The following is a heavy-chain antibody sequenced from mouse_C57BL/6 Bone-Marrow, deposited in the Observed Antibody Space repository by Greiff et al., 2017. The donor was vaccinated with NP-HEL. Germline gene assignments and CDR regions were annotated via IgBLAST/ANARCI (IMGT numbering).Heavy chain of an antibody. V-gene: IGHV1-74*01. CDR1: GYTFTSYW. J-gene: IGHJ4*01. Sequence: VQLQQPGAELVKPGASVKVSCKASGYTFTSYWMHWVKQRPDQGLEWNGRILPSDSDANYNQKFKGKATLTVDKSSSTAYMQLSSLTSEDSAVYYCGICGTAQATAMDYLGLGTSVTVSS. CDR2: ILPSDSDA. CDR3: GICGTAQATAMDY. D-gene: IGHD3-1*01.